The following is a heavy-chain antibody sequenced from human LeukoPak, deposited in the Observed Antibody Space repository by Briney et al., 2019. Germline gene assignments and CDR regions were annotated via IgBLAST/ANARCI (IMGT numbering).Heavy chain of an antibody. V-gene: IGHV4-59*01. CDR3: ARVHESIDY. D-gene: IGHD6-6*01. CDR1: GGSISSYY. J-gene: IGHJ4*02. Sequence: SETLSLTCTVSGGSISSYYWSWLRQPPGKGLEWIGYIYYSGSTNYNPSLKSRVTISVDTSKNQSSLKLSSVTAADTAVYYCARVHESIDYWGQGTLVTVSS. CDR2: IYYSGST.